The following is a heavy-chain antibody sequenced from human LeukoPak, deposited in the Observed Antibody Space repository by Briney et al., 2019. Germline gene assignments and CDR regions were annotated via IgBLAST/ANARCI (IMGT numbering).Heavy chain of an antibody. J-gene: IGHJ4*02. CDR1: GGSFSGYY. CDR3: ARHGRNDYVSFLSY. V-gene: IGHV4-34*01. Sequence: SETLSLTCAVYGGSFSGYYWSWIRQPPGKGLEWIAEFNHSGSTTYNPSLKSRVTISVDTSKNQFSLKLSSVTAADTAVYYCARHGRNDYVSFLSYWGQGTLVTVSS. D-gene: IGHD3-16*01. CDR2: FNHSGST.